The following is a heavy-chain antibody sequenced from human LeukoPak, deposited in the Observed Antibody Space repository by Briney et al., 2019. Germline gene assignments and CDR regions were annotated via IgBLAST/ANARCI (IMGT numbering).Heavy chain of an antibody. CDR3: ARGGYGGVFDY. CDR2: ISWDGGTT. CDR1: GFDFDDYM. J-gene: IGHJ4*02. D-gene: IGHD4-23*01. V-gene: IGHV3-43D*04. Sequence: PGGSLRLSCAASGFDFDDYMMHWVRQVPGKGLEGVSLISWDGGTTNYADSVKGRFTISRDNSKNSLYFLMNDLTAEDTAFYYCARGGYGGVFDYWGQGTLVTVSS.